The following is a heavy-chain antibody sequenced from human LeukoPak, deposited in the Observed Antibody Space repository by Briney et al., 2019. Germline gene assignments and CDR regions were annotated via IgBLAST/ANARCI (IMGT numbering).Heavy chain of an antibody. V-gene: IGHV3-21*01. CDR3: AKVKNSTYYFFEN. CDR2: ISSSSSYI. Sequence: GGSLRLSCAASGFTFSSYSMNWVRQAPGKGLEWVSSISSSSSYIYYADSVKGRFTISRDNAKNSLYLQMNSLRPEDTAVYYCAKVKNSTYYFFENWGQGTLVTVSS. CDR1: GFTFSSYS. D-gene: IGHD4-11*01. J-gene: IGHJ4*02.